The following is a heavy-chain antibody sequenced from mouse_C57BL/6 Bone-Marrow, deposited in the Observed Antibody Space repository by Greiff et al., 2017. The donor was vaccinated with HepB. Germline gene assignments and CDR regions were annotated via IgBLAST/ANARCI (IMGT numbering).Heavy chain of an antibody. CDR3: ARGGVYYAMDY. CDR2: IDPSDSYT. CDR1: GYTFTSYW. V-gene: IGHV1-59*01. J-gene: IGHJ4*01. Sequence: QVQLQQPGAELVRPGTSVKLSCKASGYTFTSYWMHWVKQRPGQGLEWIGVIDPSDSYTNYNQKFKGKATLTVDTSSSTAYMQLSSLTSEDSAVYDCARGGVYYAMDYWGQGTSVTVSS.